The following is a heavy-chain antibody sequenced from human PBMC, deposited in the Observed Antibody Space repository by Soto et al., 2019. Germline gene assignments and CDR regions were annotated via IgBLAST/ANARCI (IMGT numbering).Heavy chain of an antibody. D-gene: IGHD2-2*01. V-gene: IGHV3-30*18. CDR3: AKGQHCSSTSCYFYYYGMDV. Sequence: GGSLRLSCAASGFTFNTYGMHWVRQAPGKGLEWVAVISHDGSNKYYADSVKGRLTISRDNSKNTLYLQMNSLRAEDTAVYYCAKGQHCSSTSCYFYYYGMDVWGQGTTVTVSS. J-gene: IGHJ6*02. CDR2: ISHDGSNK. CDR1: GFTFNTYG.